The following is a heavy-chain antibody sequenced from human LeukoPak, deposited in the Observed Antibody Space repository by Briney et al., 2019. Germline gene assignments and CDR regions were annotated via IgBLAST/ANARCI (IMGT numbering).Heavy chain of an antibody. J-gene: IGHJ3*02. CDR1: GFTFDDYT. Sequence: GGSLRLSCAASGFTFDDYTMHWVRQAPGKGLEWVSLISWDGGSTYYADSVKGRFTISRDNSKNSLYLQMNSLRTEDTALYYCAKGAVAGTSGAFDIWGQGTMVTVSS. D-gene: IGHD6-19*01. CDR2: ISWDGGST. CDR3: AKGAVAGTSGAFDI. V-gene: IGHV3-43*01.